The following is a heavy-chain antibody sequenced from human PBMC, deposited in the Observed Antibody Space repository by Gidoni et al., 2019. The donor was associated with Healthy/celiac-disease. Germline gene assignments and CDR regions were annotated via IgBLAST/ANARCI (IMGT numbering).Heavy chain of an antibody. Sequence: QVQLVQSGAELKKPGSSVKFPSKHPGGTLSSYVISGWRQAPGQGLEWMGGIIPNFGTANYAQKFQGRVKITADESTSTAYMELSSLRSEDTAVYYCARAGYTPLRRGAFDIWGQGKMVTVSS. CDR1: GGTLSSYV. V-gene: IGHV1-69*01. D-gene: IGHD5-18*01. J-gene: IGHJ3*02. CDR3: ARAGYTPLRRGAFDI. CDR2: IIPNFGTA.